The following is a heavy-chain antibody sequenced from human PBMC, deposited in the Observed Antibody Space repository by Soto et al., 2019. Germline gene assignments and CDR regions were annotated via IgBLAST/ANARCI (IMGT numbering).Heavy chain of an antibody. CDR2: IYPGDSDT. J-gene: IGHJ4*02. V-gene: IGHV5-51*03. D-gene: IGHD2-2*01. CDR3: ATHGGYGSSTSCYPY. Sequence: VQLVQSGAEVKKPGESLKISCKGSGYSFTIYWIGWLRQMHGKGLEWMGIIYPGDSDTRYSPSFQGQVTISADKSIRTAYLQWSSLKASDTAMYYCATHGGYGSSTSCYPYWCQGTLVTVSS. CDR1: GYSFTIYW.